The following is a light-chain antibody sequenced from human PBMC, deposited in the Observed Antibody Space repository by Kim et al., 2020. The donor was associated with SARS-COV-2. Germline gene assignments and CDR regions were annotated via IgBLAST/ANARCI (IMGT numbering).Light chain of an antibody. Sequence: QSALTQPPSVSGSPGQSVTISCTGSNSDIGSYDRVSWFQQPPGTVPKLMIYEVTNRPSGAPDRFSGSKSGSTASLTISGLQAEDESDYYCSSFTTTGTWVFGGGTQLTVL. CDR1: NSDIGSYDR. CDR2: EVT. V-gene: IGLV2-18*02. J-gene: IGLJ2*01. CDR3: SSFTTTGTWV.